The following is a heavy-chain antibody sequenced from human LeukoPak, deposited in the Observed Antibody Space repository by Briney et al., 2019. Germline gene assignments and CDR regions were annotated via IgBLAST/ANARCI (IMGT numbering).Heavy chain of an antibody. CDR1: GFIVSSNY. D-gene: IGHD6-19*01. CDR3: AKDITEYSSGWPFYGMDV. J-gene: IGHJ6*02. CDR2: ISWNSGSI. Sequence: PGGSLRLSCAASGFIVSSNYMSWVRQAPGKGLEWVSGISWNSGSIGYADSVKGRFTISRDNAKNSLYLQMNSLRAEDTALYYCAKDITEYSSGWPFYGMDVWGQGTTVTVSS. V-gene: IGHV3-9*01.